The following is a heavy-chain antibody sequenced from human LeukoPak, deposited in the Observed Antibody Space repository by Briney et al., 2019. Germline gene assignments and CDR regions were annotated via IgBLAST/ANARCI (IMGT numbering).Heavy chain of an antibody. CDR1: GYTFTSYD. Sequence: GASVKVSCKASGYTFTSYDINWVRQATGQGLEWMGWMNPTSGHTGYAQNFRGRVTMTRDTSISTAYMELNSLTSEETAVYYCARSPVGVRKKHDFWGQGTLVIVSS. V-gene: IGHV1-8*01. D-gene: IGHD3-10*01. J-gene: IGHJ4*02. CDR3: ARSPVGVRKKHDF. CDR2: MNPTSGHT.